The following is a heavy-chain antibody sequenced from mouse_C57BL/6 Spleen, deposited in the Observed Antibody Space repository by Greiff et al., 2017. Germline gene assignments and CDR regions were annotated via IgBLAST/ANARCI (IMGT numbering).Heavy chain of an antibody. CDR3: ARSKTTGDY. V-gene: IGHV1-82*01. CDR1: GYAFSSSW. D-gene: IGHD1-1*01. Sequence: QVQLQQSGPELVKPGASVKISCKASGYAFSSSWMNWVKQRPGKGLEWIGRIYPGDGDTNYNGKFKGKATLTADKSSSTAYMQLSSLTSEDSAVYFCARSKTTGDYWGQGTSVTVSS. CDR2: IYPGDGDT. J-gene: IGHJ4*01.